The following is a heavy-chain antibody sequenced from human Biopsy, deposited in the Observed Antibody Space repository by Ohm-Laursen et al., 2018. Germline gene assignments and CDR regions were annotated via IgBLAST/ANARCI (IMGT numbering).Heavy chain of an antibody. Sequence: LTLSCAASGFPFRRYSMNWVRQAPGQGLEWVSFISSGSSPIYYADSVKGRFTISRDDAKNSLYLQMNSLRAEDTAVYYCARGRTGGWGQGTLVTVSS. V-gene: IGHV3-48*01. CDR3: ARGRTGG. D-gene: IGHD1/OR15-1a*01. CDR2: ISSGSSPI. CDR1: GFPFRRYS. J-gene: IGHJ4*02.